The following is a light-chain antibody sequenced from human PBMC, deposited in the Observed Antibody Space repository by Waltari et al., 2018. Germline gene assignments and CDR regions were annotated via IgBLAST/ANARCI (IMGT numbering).Light chain of an antibody. Sequence: EIVLTQSPGTLSFSPGERATLSCRASQSLSSTYLAWYQKKPGQAPRLLIYGASSRATGIPDRFSGSGSGTDFTLSISRLEPEDSAVYYCQQYGRSPYTFGQGTKLEIK. CDR3: QQYGRSPYT. V-gene: IGKV3-20*01. CDR1: QSLSSTY. J-gene: IGKJ2*01. CDR2: GAS.